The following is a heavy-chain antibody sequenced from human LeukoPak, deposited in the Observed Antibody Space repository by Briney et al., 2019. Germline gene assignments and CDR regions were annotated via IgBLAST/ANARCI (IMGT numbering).Heavy chain of an antibody. CDR3: ARDLYSSGWDSWFDS. V-gene: IGHV1-58*01. Sequence: GTSVKVSCKASGFTFTSSAVQWVRQARGQRLEWIGWIVVGSGNTNYAQKFQERVTITRDMSTSTAYMELSSLRSDDTAVYYCARDLYSSGWDSWFDSWGQGTLVTVSS. CDR2: IVVGSGNT. D-gene: IGHD6-19*01. CDR1: GFTFTSSA. J-gene: IGHJ5*01.